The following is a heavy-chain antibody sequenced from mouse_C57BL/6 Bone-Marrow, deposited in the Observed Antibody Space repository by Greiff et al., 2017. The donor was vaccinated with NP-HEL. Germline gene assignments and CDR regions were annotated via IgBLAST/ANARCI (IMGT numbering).Heavy chain of an antibody. Sequence: QVQLKQPGAELVKPGASVKLSCKASGYTFTSYWMHWVKQRPGQGLEWIGMIHPNSGSTNYNEKFKSKATLTVDKSSSTAYMPLSSLTSEDSAVYYCARRTTVVSYWYFDVWGTGTTVTVSS. CDR2: IHPNSGST. V-gene: IGHV1-64*01. D-gene: IGHD1-1*01. CDR1: GYTFTSYW. CDR3: ARRTTVVSYWYFDV. J-gene: IGHJ1*03.